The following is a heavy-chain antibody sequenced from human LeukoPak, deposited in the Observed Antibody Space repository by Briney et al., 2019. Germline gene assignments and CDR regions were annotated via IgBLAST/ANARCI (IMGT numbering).Heavy chain of an antibody. CDR2: IYYSGST. CDR1: GGSISGYF. Sequence: PSETLSLTCTVSGGSISGYFWGWIRQPPGKGLEWIGSIYYSGSTYYNPSLKSRVTISVDTSKNQFSLKLSSVTAADTAVYYCARHYGPWGQGTLVTVSS. CDR3: ARHYGP. D-gene: IGHD3-16*01. J-gene: IGHJ5*02. V-gene: IGHV4-39*01.